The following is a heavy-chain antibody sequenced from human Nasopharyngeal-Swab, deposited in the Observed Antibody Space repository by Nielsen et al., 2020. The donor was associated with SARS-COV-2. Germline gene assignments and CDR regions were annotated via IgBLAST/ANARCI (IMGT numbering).Heavy chain of an antibody. CDR2: ISYDGSNK. D-gene: IGHD2/OR15-2a*01. Sequence: VRQAPGKGLEWVAVISYDGSNKYYADSVKGRVTISRDKSKNTLYLQMNNLRAEDTAVYDCARDRTGESTTCGGNIFYYYYMDVWGKGTTVTVSS. CDR3: ARDRTGESTTCGGNIFYYYYMDV. J-gene: IGHJ6*03. V-gene: IGHV3-33*05.